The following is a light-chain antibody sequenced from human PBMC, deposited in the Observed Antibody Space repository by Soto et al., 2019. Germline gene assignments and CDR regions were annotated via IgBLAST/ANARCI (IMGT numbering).Light chain of an antibody. CDR2: GAS. J-gene: IGKJ5*01. CDR1: QSVSSSY. CDR3: QQYGSSPPIT. V-gene: IGKV3-20*01. Sequence: EIVLTQSPDTLSLFPGERATLSCRASQSVSSSYLAWYQQKPGQAPRLLIYGASSRATGIPDRFSGSGSGTDFTLTISRLEPEDFAVYYCQQYGSSPPITFGQGTRLEIK.